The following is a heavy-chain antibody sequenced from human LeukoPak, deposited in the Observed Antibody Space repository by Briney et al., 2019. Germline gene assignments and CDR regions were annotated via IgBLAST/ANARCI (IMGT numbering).Heavy chain of an antibody. D-gene: IGHD3-3*01. V-gene: IGHV1-69*04. CDR3: AIEIRVYDFGGGRNSFNY. J-gene: IGHJ4*02. CDR2: IIPILGIA. Sequence: ASVKVSCKASGGTFSSYAISWVRQAPGQGLEWMGRIIPILGIANYAQKFQGRVTITADKSTSTAYMELSSLRSEDTAVYYCAIEIRVYDFGGGRNSFNYGGQEPRVTAPS. CDR1: GGTFSSYA.